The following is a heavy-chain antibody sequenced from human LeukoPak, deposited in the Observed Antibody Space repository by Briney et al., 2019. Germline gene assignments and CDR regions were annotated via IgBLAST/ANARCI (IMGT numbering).Heavy chain of an antibody. Sequence: SETLSLTCAVYGGSFSVYYWSWIRQPPGKGLEWIGEINHSGSTNYNPSLKSRVTISVDTSKNQFSLKLSSVTAADTAVYYCARRVISEISIDRGNWLDPWGQGTLVTVSS. D-gene: IGHD3-3*01. CDR3: ARRVISEISIDRGNWLDP. V-gene: IGHV4-34*01. CDR2: INHSGST. J-gene: IGHJ5*02. CDR1: GGSFSVYY.